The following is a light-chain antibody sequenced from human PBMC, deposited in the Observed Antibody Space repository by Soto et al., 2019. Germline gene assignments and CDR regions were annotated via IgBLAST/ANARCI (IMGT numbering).Light chain of an antibody. CDR1: QSIDKY. Sequence: DIQMTQSPSSLSASVGERVTITCRASQSIDKYLNWYQHKPGKAPYLLIYAASHLRSGVPTRFSGSGTGTSLTLTISSLQYEDLATYYCQQSYSSPGTFGRGTKVELK. J-gene: IGKJ1*01. V-gene: IGKV1-39*01. CDR3: QQSYSSPGT. CDR2: AAS.